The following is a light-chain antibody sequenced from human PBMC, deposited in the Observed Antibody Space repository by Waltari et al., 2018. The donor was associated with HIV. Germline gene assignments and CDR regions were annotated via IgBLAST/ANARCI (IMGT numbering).Light chain of an antibody. CDR3: QQYYTIGPT. V-gene: IGKV4-1*01. J-gene: IGKJ4*01. CDR1: RSILYSSNNQNY. Sequence: DLVMTQSPNSLAVSLGERATINCRSSRSILYSSNNQNYLAWYQQKPGQSPKVLIYWASTRASGVPDRFSGSGSGTNFSLTISSLQSDDVALYYCQQYYTIGPTFGGGTKVE. CDR2: WAS.